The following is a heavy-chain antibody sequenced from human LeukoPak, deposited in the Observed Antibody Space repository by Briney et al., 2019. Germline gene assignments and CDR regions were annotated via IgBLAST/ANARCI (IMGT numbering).Heavy chain of an antibody. CDR3: ARGRRITMIVVVWFKGYFDY. D-gene: IGHD3-22*01. Sequence: SETLSLTCAVYGGSFSGYYWSWIRQPPGKGLEWIGEINHSGSTNYNPSLKSRVTISVDTSKNQFSLKLSSVTAADTAVYYCARGRRITMIVVVWFKGYFDYWGQGTLVTVSS. J-gene: IGHJ4*02. V-gene: IGHV4-34*01. CDR1: GGSFSGYY. CDR2: INHSGST.